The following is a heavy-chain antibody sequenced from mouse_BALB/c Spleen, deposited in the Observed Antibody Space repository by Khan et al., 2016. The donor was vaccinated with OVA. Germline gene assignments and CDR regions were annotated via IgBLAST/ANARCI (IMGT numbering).Heavy chain of an antibody. D-gene: IGHD2-3*01. Sequence: QVQLKQSGPELVRPGVSVKISCKGSGYTFTDYAMHWVKQSHAKSLAWIGLISTYSGNTNYNQKFKGKATMTVDKSSSTAYLELPRLTSEDSAIYYCARPAYDGYYDYWGQGTTFTVSS. J-gene: IGHJ2*01. CDR3: ARPAYDGYYDY. CDR1: GYTFTDYA. CDR2: ISTYSGNT. V-gene: IGHV1S137*01.